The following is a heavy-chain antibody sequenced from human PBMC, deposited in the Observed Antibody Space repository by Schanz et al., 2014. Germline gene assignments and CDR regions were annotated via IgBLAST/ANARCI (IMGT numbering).Heavy chain of an antibody. CDR1: GASISGSSDY. V-gene: IGHV4-39*01. D-gene: IGHD4-4*01. J-gene: IGHJ3*02. CDR3: ARRDNYLSAFDI. CDR2: IYYTGTT. Sequence: QLQLQESGPGLVKPSETLSLTCTVSGASISGSSDYWGWIRQSPGKGLEWIGNIYYTGTTYYNPSPKGRVSISLEPSKNQVPLKLPSGPAADTAVFYCARRDNYLSAFDIWGQGTMVTVSS.